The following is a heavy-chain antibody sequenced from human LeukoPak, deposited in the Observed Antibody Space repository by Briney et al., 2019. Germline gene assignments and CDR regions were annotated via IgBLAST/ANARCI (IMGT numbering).Heavy chain of an antibody. Sequence: ASVKVSCKASGYTFTSYYMHWVRQAPGQGLEWMGIINPSGGSTSYAQKFQGRVTMTRDTSTSTVYMELRSLRSEDTAVYYCARDGNRGWFDYWGQGTLVTVSS. CDR1: GYTFTSYY. J-gene: IGHJ4*02. D-gene: IGHD3-10*01. CDR3: ARDGNRGWFDY. CDR2: INPSGGST. V-gene: IGHV1-46*03.